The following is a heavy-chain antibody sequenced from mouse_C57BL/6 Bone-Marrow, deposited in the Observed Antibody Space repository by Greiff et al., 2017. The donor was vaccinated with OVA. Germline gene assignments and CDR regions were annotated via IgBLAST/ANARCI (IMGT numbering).Heavy chain of an antibody. J-gene: IGHJ3*02. Sequence: EVQGVQSGGGLVQSGRSLRLSCATSGFSFSDFYMEWVRQAPGKGLAWIAASRTNANDYTTEYSSSVKGRFIVSRSSSPSILYIQKNDLRGEDTAIYDCARDARRLLCAKWGQGTLVTVSA. V-gene: IGHV7-1*01. D-gene: IGHD1-1*02. CDR1: GFSFSDFY. CDR2: SRTNANDYTT. CDR3: ARDARRLLCAK.